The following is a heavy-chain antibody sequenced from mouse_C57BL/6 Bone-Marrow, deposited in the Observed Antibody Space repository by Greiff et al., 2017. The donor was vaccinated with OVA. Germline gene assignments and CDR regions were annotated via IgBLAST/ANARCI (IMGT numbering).Heavy chain of an antibody. Sequence: DVKLQESGPGLVKPSQTVFLTCTVTGISITTGNYRWSWIRQFPGNKLEWIGYIYYSGTITYNPSLTSRTTITRDTPKNQFFLEMNSLTAEDTATYYCARVPSTMVIYFDYWGQGTTLTVSS. CDR3: ARVPSTMVIYFDY. CDR1: GISITTGNYR. D-gene: IGHD2-2*01. J-gene: IGHJ2*01. CDR2: IYYSGTI. V-gene: IGHV3-5*01.